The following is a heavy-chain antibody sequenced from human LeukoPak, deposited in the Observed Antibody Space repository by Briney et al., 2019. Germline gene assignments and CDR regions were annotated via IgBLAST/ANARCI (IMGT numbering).Heavy chain of an antibody. Sequence: PSETLSLTCSVSGASVSSLHWNWTRQSPGKGLEWIGNIYSPGTTKYNPSLKSRVTLSLDTSKNQFSLRLTSVTAADTAVYFCTKGYYEPFDSWGQGILVTVSS. CDR2: IYSPGTT. CDR3: TKGYYEPFDS. D-gene: IGHD3-16*01. CDR1: GASVSSLH. J-gene: IGHJ4*02. V-gene: IGHV4-59*02.